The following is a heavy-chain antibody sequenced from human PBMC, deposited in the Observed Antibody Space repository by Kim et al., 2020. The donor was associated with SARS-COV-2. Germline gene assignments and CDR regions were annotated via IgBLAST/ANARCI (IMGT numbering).Heavy chain of an antibody. D-gene: IGHD1-26*01. J-gene: IGHJ4*02. Sequence: YADSLKGRFTISRDIAKSSVYLQMNSLRDEDTAVYFCARDMGAGSRYFDYWGQGVLVTVSS. CDR3: ARDMGAGSRYFDY. V-gene: IGHV3-48*02.